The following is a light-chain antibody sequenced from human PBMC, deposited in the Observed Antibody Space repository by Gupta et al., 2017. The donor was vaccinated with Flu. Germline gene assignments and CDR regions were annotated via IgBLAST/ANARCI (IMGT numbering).Light chain of an antibody. CDR3: QQYNSYSSLT. V-gene: IGKV1-5*03. Sequence: DRVTITCRASQSISTWVAWYQQKPGKVPKLRISKASSLQNGVPSRFSGSGSGTEFTLTISSLQPDDFATYYCQQYNSYSSLTFGGGTKVEIK. J-gene: IGKJ4*01. CDR2: KAS. CDR1: QSISTW.